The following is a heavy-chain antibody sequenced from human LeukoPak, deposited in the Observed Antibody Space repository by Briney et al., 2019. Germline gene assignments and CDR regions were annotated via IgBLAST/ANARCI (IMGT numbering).Heavy chain of an antibody. D-gene: IGHD3-10*01. Sequence: PGGSLRLSCAASGFTFSSYGMHWVRQAPGKGLEWVAVISYDGSNKYYADSVKGRFTISRDDSKNTLYLQMNSLRAEDTAVYYCAKNGRYYGSGSHGSMDVWGQGTTVTVSS. V-gene: IGHV3-30*18. CDR3: AKNGRYYGSGSHGSMDV. CDR1: GFTFSSYG. J-gene: IGHJ6*02. CDR2: ISYDGSNK.